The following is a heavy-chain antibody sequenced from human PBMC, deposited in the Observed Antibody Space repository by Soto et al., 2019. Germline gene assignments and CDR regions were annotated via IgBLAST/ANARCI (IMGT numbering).Heavy chain of an antibody. CDR3: ARLTTVTQAFDY. V-gene: IGHV2-5*02. CDR1: GFSLSTRGVG. Sequence: QITLKESGPALVKPTQTLTLTCSFSGFSLSTRGVGVGWIRQPPGKALEWLALIYWADDKRYSPSLKNRVTITKGTSKNQLVLTMTNMNPMDTATYYCARLTTVTQAFDYWGQGTLVTVSS. J-gene: IGHJ4*02. D-gene: IGHD4-17*01. CDR2: IYWADDK.